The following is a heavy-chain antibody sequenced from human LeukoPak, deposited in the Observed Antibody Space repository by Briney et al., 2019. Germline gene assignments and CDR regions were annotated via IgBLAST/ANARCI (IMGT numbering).Heavy chain of an antibody. CDR3: ASQYYDFWSAKTNWFDP. V-gene: IGHV4-59*08. D-gene: IGHD3-3*01. Sequence: PSETLSLTCTVSGGSISSYYWSWIRQPPGKGLEWIGYIYYSGSTYYNPSLKSRVTISVDTSKNQFSLKLSSVTAADTAVYYCASQYYDFWSAKTNWFDPWGQGTLVTVSS. J-gene: IGHJ5*02. CDR2: IYYSGST. CDR1: GGSISSYY.